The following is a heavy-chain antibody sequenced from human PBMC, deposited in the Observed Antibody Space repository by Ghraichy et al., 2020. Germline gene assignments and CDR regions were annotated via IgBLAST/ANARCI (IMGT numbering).Heavy chain of an antibody. CDR2: IYYTGSA. D-gene: IGHD1/OR15-1a*01. Sequence: SETLSLTCNVSGGYSSTYYWSWIRQPPGKGLEWIGYIYYTGSANYNPSLKSRVTLSVDTSKSQFSLKMNSVTAADTAMYYCARVNNYYGTDVWGQGTTVTVSS. V-gene: IGHV4-59*01. CDR1: GGYSSTYY. CDR3: ARVNNYYGTDV. J-gene: IGHJ6*02.